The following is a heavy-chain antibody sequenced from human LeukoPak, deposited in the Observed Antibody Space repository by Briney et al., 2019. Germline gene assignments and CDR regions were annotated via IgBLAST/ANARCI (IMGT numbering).Heavy chain of an antibody. D-gene: IGHD6-19*01. CDR1: GGSISSGGYY. J-gene: IGHJ5*02. CDR3: AREPGIAVAGTEWFDP. V-gene: IGHV4-31*03. CDR2: IYYSGST. Sequence: SETLSLTCTVSGGSISSGGYYWSRIRQHPGKGLEWIGYIYYSGSTYYNPSLKSRVTISVDTSKNQFSLKLSSVTAADTAVYYCAREPGIAVAGTEWFDPWGQGTLVTVSS.